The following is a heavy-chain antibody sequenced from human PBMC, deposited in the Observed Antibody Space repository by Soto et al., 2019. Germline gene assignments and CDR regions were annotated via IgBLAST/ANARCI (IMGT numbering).Heavy chain of an antibody. J-gene: IGHJ4*02. CDR1: GDNFRTNA. CDR3: ARGPYSGSYTHFEN. V-gene: IGHV1-69*01. D-gene: IGHD1-26*01. Sequence: QVQLVQSGTVVKWPGSSVRVSCKVSGDNFRTNAINWVRPAPGPGLEWMGGIIPIYGRADAIERFQGRVTITADESTSTAYMELRGLRSDDTALYYCARGPYSGSYTHFENWGQGTLITVSS. CDR2: IIPIYGRA.